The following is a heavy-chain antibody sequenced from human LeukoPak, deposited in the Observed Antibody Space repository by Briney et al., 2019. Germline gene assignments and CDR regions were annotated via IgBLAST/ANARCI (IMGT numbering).Heavy chain of an antibody. V-gene: IGHV3-7*01. J-gene: IGHJ4*02. D-gene: IGHD3-9*01. CDR1: GFTFNSYW. CDR3: ARDFGTTGYDLYDY. Sequence: GGSLRLSCAASGFTFNSYWMSWVRQAPGKGLEWVANINQGGSEKHYVDSVRGRFTISRDNAKISLYLQMNSLRDEDTSIYYCARDFGTTGYDLYDYWGQGTLVTVSS. CDR2: INQGGSEK.